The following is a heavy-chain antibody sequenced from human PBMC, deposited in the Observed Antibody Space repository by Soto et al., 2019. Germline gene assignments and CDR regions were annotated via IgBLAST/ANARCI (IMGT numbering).Heavy chain of an antibody. CDR3: ASSGYSYDPNWFDP. V-gene: IGHV3-7*01. Sequence: EVQLVESGGGLVQPGGSLRLSCAASGFTFSSYWMSWVRQAPGKGLEWVANIKQVGSEKYYVDSVKGRFTISRDNAKNSLYLQMNSLRAEDTAVYYCASSGYSYDPNWFDPWGQGTLVTVSS. J-gene: IGHJ5*02. CDR1: GFTFSSYW. D-gene: IGHD5-18*01. CDR2: IKQVGSEK.